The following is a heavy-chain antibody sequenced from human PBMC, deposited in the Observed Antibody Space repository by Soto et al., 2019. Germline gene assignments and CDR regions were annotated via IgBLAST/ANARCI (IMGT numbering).Heavy chain of an antibody. CDR2: IIPIFGTA. J-gene: IGHJ3*02. Sequence: QVQLVQSGAEVKKPGSSVKVSCKASGGTFSSYAISWVRQAPGQGLEWMGGIIPIFGTANYAQKFQGRVTITGEDSTNTAYRELSSLRCEDRAVYYWAREGLSSGWYPHAFDTGAKGTLVTVSS. CDR1: GGTFSSYA. D-gene: IGHD6-19*01. V-gene: IGHV1-69*01. CDR3: AREGLSSGWYPHAFDT.